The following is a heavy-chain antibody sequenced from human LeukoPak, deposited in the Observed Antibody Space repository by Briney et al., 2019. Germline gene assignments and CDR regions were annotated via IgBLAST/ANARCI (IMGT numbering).Heavy chain of an antibody. J-gene: IGHJ4*02. V-gene: IGHV3-53*01. Sequence: PGGSLGLSCAASGFTVSSNYMSWVRQAPGKGLEWVSVIYSGGSTYYADSVKGRFTISRDNSKNTLYLQMNSLRAEDTAVYYCARASNTIFGVVIDYWGQGTLVTVSS. D-gene: IGHD3-3*01. CDR2: IYSGGST. CDR1: GFTVSSNY. CDR3: ARASNTIFGVVIDY.